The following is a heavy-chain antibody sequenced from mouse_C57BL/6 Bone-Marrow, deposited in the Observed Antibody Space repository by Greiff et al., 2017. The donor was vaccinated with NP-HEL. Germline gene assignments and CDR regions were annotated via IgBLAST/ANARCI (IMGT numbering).Heavy chain of an antibody. Sequence: EVQGVESGGGLVKPGGSLKLSCAASGFTFSDYGMHWVRQAPEKGLEWVAYISSGSSTIYYADTVKGRFTISRDNAKNTLFLQMTSLRSEDTAMYYCARHITTVVATGYFDYWGQGTTLTVSS. CDR1: GFTFSDYG. D-gene: IGHD1-1*01. J-gene: IGHJ2*01. V-gene: IGHV5-17*01. CDR3: ARHITTVVATGYFDY. CDR2: ISSGSSTI.